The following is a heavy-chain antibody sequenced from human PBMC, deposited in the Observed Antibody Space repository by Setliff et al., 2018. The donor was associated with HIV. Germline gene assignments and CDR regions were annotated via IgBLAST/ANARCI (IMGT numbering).Heavy chain of an antibody. CDR2: IYTNGRT. Sequence: SETLSLTCTVSGDSISRDFYYWNWIRQPAGKGLEWIGHIYTNGRTHYNPSLKSRVTISGDSSKNQFSLRLSSVTAADTAVYYCAKEGSWNDDSGAFNIWGQGTMVTVSS. J-gene: IGHJ3*02. CDR1: GDSISRDFYY. D-gene: IGHD1-1*01. V-gene: IGHV4-61*09. CDR3: AKEGSWNDDSGAFNI.